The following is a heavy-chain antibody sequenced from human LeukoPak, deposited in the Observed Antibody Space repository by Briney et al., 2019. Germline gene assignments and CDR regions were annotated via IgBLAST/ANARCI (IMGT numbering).Heavy chain of an antibody. J-gene: IGHJ4*02. Sequence: PGGSLRLSCAASGFTFSNYNMNWVRQAPGKTMEWVSSITSSGTYIFYADSVRGRFTISKDNAKNSLYLQMDSLGPEDTAVYYCGRPVADTYAPIDSWGQGTLVTVSS. CDR3: GRPVADTYAPIDS. D-gene: IGHD6-19*01. CDR1: GFTFSNYN. CDR2: ITSSGTYI. V-gene: IGHV3-21*01.